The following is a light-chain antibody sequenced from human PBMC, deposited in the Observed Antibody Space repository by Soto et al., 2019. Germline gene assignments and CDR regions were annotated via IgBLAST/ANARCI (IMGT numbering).Light chain of an antibody. Sequence: VMTQAPATLSVSPGERATLYCRASQTINNNVAWYQLKDGQVPRLVIYGASTRATDIPARFSGSGSGTEFTLTISSLQSEDFAVYYCQQYRHWPLTFGGGTRVDIK. CDR3: QQYRHWPLT. CDR2: GAS. V-gene: IGKV3-15*01. CDR1: QTINNN. J-gene: IGKJ4*01.